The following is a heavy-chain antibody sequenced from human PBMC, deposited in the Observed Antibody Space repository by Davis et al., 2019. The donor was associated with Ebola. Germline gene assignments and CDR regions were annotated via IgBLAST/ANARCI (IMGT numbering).Heavy chain of an antibody. J-gene: IGHJ3*02. CDR1: GFTFSSYV. CDR2: ISGSGGST. D-gene: IGHD3-3*01. V-gene: IGHV3-23*01. Sequence: PGGPLRPPCAASGFTFSSYVMSGVRQAPGKGLEWVSAISGSGGSTYYADSVKGRFTISRDNSKDTLYLQMNSLRAEDTAIYYCAKDKNYDFWSGYPHDAFDIWGQGTMVTVSS. CDR3: AKDKNYDFWSGYPHDAFDI.